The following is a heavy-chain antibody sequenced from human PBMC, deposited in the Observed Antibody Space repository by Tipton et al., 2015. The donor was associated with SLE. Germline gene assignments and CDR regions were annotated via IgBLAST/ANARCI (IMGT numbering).Heavy chain of an antibody. CDR3: ARLSLGDEYFFDY. Sequence: TLSLTCAVYGGSFSGYYWSWIRQPPGKGLGWIGEINHSGSTNYNPSLKSRVTMSVDTSKNQFSLNLSSVTAADTAVDCCARLSLGDEYFFDYWGRGTPVIVSS. CDR2: INHSGST. J-gene: IGHJ4*02. V-gene: IGHV4-34*10. CDR1: GGSFSGYY. D-gene: IGHD3-10*01.